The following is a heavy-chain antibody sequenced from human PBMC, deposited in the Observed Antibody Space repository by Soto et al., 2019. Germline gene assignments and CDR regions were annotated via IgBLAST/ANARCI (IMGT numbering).Heavy chain of an antibody. CDR1: VDSLVIIYHD. CDR2: IYYTGNT. D-gene: IGHD3-16*01. V-gene: IGHV4-39*01. Sequence: ETLSRTFTVSVDSLVIIYHDCGGILQFPGKGLEWIGSIYYTGNTYYNPSLKSRVSISVDMATNEISLRLRAESIADTAVYYCVRVEMSAGEFNPNFDRWGQGALVTVSS. CDR3: VRVEMSAGEFNPNFDR. J-gene: IGHJ4*02.